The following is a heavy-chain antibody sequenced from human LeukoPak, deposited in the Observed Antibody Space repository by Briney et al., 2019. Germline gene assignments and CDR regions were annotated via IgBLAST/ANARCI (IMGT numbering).Heavy chain of an antibody. CDR3: AKEGDEFRGYLDV. D-gene: IGHD3-16*01. CDR1: GFTFSRLG. J-gene: IGHJ6*03. Sequence: GGSLRLSCVASGFTFSRLGMQWVRQAPGKGLEWVAVIHNDGTQGQYADSVKGRFTISKDNSQNTLYLQMNNLRDDDTAVYYCAKEGDEFRGYLDVWGKGTTVTVSS. V-gene: IGHV3-30*02. CDR2: IHNDGTQG.